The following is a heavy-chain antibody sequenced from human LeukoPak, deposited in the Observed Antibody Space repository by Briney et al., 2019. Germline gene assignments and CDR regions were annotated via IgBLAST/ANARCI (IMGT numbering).Heavy chain of an antibody. D-gene: IGHD3-9*01. V-gene: IGHV3-48*04. Sequence: PGGSLRLSCEVSGFTFSSYSMTWVRQVPGKGLEWIAYMTATSNTFYYADSVKGRFTISRDNARNSLFLQMNSLTVEDTAVYYCARSLTGYDPHSAFWGQGTLVTVSS. CDR2: MTATSNTF. J-gene: IGHJ1*01. CDR3: ARSLTGYDPHSAF. CDR1: GFTFSSYS.